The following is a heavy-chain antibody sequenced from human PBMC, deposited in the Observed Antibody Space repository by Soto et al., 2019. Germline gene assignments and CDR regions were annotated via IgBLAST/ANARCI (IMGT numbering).Heavy chain of an antibody. J-gene: IGHJ4*02. V-gene: IGHV1-46*01. CDR1: GYTFTSYY. CDR3: ARGRSGGSGSYYIGY. D-gene: IGHD3-10*01. Sequence: ASVKVSFKASGYTFTSYYMHWVRQAPGQGLEWMGIINPSGGSTSYAQKFQGRVTMTRDTSTSTVYMELSSLRSEDTAVYYCARGRSGGSGSYYIGYWGQGTLVTVSS. CDR2: INPSGGST.